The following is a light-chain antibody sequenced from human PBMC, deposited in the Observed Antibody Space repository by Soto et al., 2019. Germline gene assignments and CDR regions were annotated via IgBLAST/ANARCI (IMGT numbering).Light chain of an antibody. CDR2: DAS. CDR3: QHRHN. CDR1: QSVSID. J-gene: IGKJ3*01. Sequence: EVVLTQSPATLSLSPGDRATLSCRASQSVSIDFAWYQQKPGQAPRLLIYDASNRATGIPARFSGSGSGTDFTLTISRLEPDDFAVYYCQHRHNFGPGTKVDIK. V-gene: IGKV3-11*01.